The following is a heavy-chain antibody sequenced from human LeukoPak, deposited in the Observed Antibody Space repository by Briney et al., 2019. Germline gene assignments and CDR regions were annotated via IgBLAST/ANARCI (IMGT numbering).Heavy chain of an antibody. V-gene: IGHV4-4*02. Sequence: PSGTLPLTCAVFGGSISSSNWWSWARQPPGKGLEWIGEIYHSGSTNYNPSLKSRVTMSVDKSKNQFSLKLSSVTAADTAVYYCARVGVAAGYDSSGYRPFDYWGQGTLVTVSS. CDR2: IYHSGST. CDR3: ARVGVAAGYDSSGYRPFDY. CDR1: GGSISSSNW. D-gene: IGHD3-22*01. J-gene: IGHJ4*02.